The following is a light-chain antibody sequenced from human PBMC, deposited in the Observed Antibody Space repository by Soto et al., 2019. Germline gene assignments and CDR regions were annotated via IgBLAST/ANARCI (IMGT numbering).Light chain of an antibody. Sequence: QSVLTQPPSVSGAPGQRVTISCTGSSSNIGAGYDVHWYQQLPGTAPKLLIYGNSNRPSGVPDRFSGSKSGTSAFLAITGLQAEDEADYYCQSYDSSRSVVFGGGTKLTVL. J-gene: IGLJ2*01. V-gene: IGLV1-40*01. CDR2: GNS. CDR3: QSYDSSRSVV. CDR1: SSNIGAGYD.